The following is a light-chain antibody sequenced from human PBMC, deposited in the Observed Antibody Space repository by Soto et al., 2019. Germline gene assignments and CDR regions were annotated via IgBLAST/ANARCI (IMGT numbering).Light chain of an antibody. CDR2: YDR. J-gene: IGLJ2*01. V-gene: IGLV3-21*04. CDR3: QVWDSGSGHRV. Sequence: SYELTQPSSVSVAPGRTATITCWGNNIGSRSVHWYQQMSGQAPLLVIYYDRDRPSGIPERFSGSNSGNTATLTINRVEAGDEADYYCQVWDSGSGHRVFGGGTKLTVL. CDR1: NIGSRS.